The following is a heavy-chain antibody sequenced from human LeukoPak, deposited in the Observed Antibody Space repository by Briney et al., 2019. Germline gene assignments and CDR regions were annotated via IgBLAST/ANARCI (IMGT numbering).Heavy chain of an antibody. J-gene: IGHJ6*02. CDR2: INPNSGGT. D-gene: IGHD3-10*01. V-gene: IGHV1-2*02. CDR3: ARAQQTMVRGQIQRYYYGMDV. CDR1: GYTFTGYY. Sequence: ASVKVSCKASGYTFTGYYMHWVRQAPGQGLEWMGWINPNSGGTNYAQKFQGRVTMTRDTSISTAYMELSRLRSDDTAVYYRARAQQTMVRGQIQRYYYGMDVWGQGTTVTVSS.